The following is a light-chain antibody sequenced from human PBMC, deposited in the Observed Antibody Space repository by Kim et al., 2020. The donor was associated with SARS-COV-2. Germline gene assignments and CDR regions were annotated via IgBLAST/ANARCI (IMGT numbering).Light chain of an antibody. V-gene: IGKV3-20*01. Sequence: EIVLTQSPGTLSLSPGERATLSCRASQSVSSSYLAWYQQKPGQAPRLLIYGASSRATGIPDRFSGSGSGTDFTLTISRLEPEDFAVYYGQQYGSSRTFGGGTKLEI. CDR2: GAS. CDR1: QSVSSSY. CDR3: QQYGSSRT. J-gene: IGKJ4*01.